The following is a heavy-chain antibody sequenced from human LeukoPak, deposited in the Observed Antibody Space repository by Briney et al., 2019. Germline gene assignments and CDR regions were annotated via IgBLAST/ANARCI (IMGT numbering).Heavy chain of an antibody. CDR3: AREFNSFKSDCRGGYCLFLN. CDR1: GFTFSSYT. CDR2: IGGTGENT. V-gene: IGHV3-64*01. J-gene: IGHJ4*02. Sequence: GGSLRLSCVASGFTFSSYTMHWVRQAPGKGLEYVSAIGGTGENTYYVTSVEGRFIISRDNSKNTLYLQMGSLRAEDTAFYYCAREFNSFKSDCRGGYCLFLNWGQGALVTVSS. D-gene: IGHD2-15*01.